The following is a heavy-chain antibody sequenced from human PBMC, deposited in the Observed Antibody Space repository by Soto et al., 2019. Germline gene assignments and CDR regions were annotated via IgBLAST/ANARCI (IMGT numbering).Heavy chain of an antibody. J-gene: IGHJ4*02. Sequence: QVQLQESGPGLVKPSQTLSLTCTVSGGSISSGDYYWSWIRQHPGKGLEWIGYISYRGRTYYSSSLERRVXXSXDXSQNRLSLKRSSVTAADTAVFYCARTVHLGDLAWGYWGQGTLVTVSS. CDR3: ARTVHLGDLAWGY. D-gene: IGHD3-16*01. CDR1: GGSISSGDYY. CDR2: ISYRGRT. V-gene: IGHV4-31*03.